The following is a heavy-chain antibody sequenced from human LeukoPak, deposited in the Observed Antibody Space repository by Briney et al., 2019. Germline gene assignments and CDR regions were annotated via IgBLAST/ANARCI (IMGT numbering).Heavy chain of an antibody. D-gene: IGHD4-23*01. Sequence: SETLSLTXAVSGYSISSGYYWGWIRQPPGKGLEWIGSIYHSGSTYYNPSLKSRVTISVDTSKNQFSLKLSSVTAADTAVYYCARLNDYGGNAGDYWGQGTLVTVSS. CDR3: ARLNDYGGNAGDY. CDR2: IYHSGST. J-gene: IGHJ4*02. V-gene: IGHV4-38-2*01. CDR1: GYSISSGYY.